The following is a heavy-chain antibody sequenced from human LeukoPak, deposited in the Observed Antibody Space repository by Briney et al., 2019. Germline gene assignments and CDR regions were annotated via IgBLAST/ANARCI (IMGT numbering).Heavy chain of an antibody. D-gene: IGHD2-2*01. V-gene: IGHV4-30-4*08. CDR3: ARIVVVPAANWHPYDY. CDR1: GGSISSGDYY. J-gene: IGHJ4*02. CDR2: IYYSGST. Sequence: PSETLSLTCTVSGGSISSGDYYWSWIRQPPGKGLEWIGYIYYSGSTYYNPSLKSRVTISVDTSKNQFSLKLSSVTAADTAVYYCARIVVVPAANWHPYDYWGQGTLVTVSS.